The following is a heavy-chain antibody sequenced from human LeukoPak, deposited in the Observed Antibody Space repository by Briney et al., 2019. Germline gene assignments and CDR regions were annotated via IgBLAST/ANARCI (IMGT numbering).Heavy chain of an antibody. CDR2: TRNKANSYIT. Sequence: QPGGSLRLSCATSGFTLSDYYMNWVRQAPGKGLEWVGRTRNKANSYITDYAASVKGRFTISRDDSKKSLYLQMNSLKTEDTAVYYCARDPSSGWKEGNWFDPWGQGTLVTVSS. V-gene: IGHV3-72*01. CDR1: GFTLSDYY. J-gene: IGHJ5*02. CDR3: ARDPSSGWKEGNWFDP. D-gene: IGHD6-19*01.